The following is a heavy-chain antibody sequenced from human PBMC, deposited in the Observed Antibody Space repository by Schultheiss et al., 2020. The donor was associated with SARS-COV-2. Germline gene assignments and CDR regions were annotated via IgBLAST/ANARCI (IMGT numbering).Heavy chain of an antibody. CDR1: GGSISSSSYY. CDR2: IYYSGST. D-gene: IGHD3-22*01. J-gene: IGHJ4*02. Sequence: SETLSLTCTVSGGSISSSSYYWGWIRRPPGKGLEWIGSIYYSGSTYYNPSLKSRVTISVDTSKNQFSLKLSSVTAADTAVYYCARLNYYDSSGPGVDYWGQGTLVTVSS. CDR3: ARLNYYDSSGPGVDY. V-gene: IGHV4-39*01.